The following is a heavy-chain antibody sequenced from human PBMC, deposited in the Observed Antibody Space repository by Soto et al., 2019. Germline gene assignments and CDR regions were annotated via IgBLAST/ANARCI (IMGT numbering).Heavy chain of an antibody. J-gene: IGHJ5*02. CDR3: ARAKAPLYSSSWYWFDP. CDR1: GGSISSYY. V-gene: IGHV4-59*08. CDR2: IYYSGST. D-gene: IGHD6-13*01. Sequence: SETRSLTCRVSGGSISSYYWSWIRRPPGKGLEWIGYIYYSGSTNYNPSLKSRVTISVDTSKNQFSLKLSSVTAADTAVYYCARAKAPLYSSSWYWFDPWGQGTLVTVS.